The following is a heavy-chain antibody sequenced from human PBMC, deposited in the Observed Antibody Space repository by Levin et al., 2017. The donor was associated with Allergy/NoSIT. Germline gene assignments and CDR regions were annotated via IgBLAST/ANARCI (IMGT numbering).Heavy chain of an antibody. CDR3: ARGLEGLVARLSHYHIDV. J-gene: IGHJ6*03. V-gene: IGHV4-31*03. CDR1: GGSISSDTYY. D-gene: IGHD3-3*01. Sequence: SETLSLTCTVSGGSISSDTYYLNWIRQHPGKGLEWIGYIYYSGTTSYSPSLKSRVTMSVDTSKNQFSLNLSSVTAADTAVYYCARGLEGLVARLSHYHIDVWREGSAVGVSS. CDR2: IYYSGTT.